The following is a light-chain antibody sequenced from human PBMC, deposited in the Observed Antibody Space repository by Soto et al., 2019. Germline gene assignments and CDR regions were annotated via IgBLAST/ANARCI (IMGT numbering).Light chain of an antibody. CDR1: QSVLYSSNNKNY. Sequence: LVLTRSPDSLAVSLGERDTINCRSRQSVLYSSNNKNYLAWYQQKPGQAPRLLIFGAFNRDTGIPDRFSGSGSGTDFTLSISRLEPEDFAVYCCQQYATSPFTFGQGTRLEI. CDR2: GAF. CDR3: QQYATSPFT. J-gene: IGKJ5*01. V-gene: IGKV4-1*01.